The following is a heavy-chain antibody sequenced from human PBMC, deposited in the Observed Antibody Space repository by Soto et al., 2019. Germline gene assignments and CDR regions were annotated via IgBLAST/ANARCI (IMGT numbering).Heavy chain of an antibody. J-gene: IGHJ6*02. CDR1: GFTFSSYG. D-gene: IGHD6-13*01. Sequence: VLRWGSLRLSCAASGFTFSSYGMHWVRRAPGKGLEWVAVISYDGSNKYYADSVKGRFTISRDNSKNTLYLQMNSLRAEDTAVYYCAKDLGIAAAGRSGYYYGMDVWGQGTTVTVYS. V-gene: IGHV3-30*18. CDR2: ISYDGSNK. CDR3: AKDLGIAAAGRSGYYYGMDV.